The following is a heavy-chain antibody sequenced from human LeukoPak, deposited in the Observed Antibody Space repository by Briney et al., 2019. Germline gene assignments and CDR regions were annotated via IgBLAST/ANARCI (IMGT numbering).Heavy chain of an antibody. J-gene: IGHJ6*03. CDR3: ARVDVVVPAAMPADYYYMDV. D-gene: IGHD2-2*01. CDR1: GFTFSSYS. Sequence: PGGSLRLSCAASGFTFSSYSMNWVRQAPGKGLEWVSSIISSSSYIYYADSVKGRFTISSDNAKNSLYLQMNSLRAEDTAVYYCARVDVVVPAAMPADYYYMDVWGKGTTVTISS. V-gene: IGHV3-21*01. CDR2: IISSSSYI.